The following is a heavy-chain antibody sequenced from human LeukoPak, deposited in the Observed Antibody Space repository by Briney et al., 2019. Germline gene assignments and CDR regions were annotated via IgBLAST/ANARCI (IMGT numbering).Heavy chain of an antibody. V-gene: IGHV3-33*01. D-gene: IGHD3-10*01. CDR2: IWYDGSNK. J-gene: IGHJ5*02. CDR3: ARGGSGSYYKTLSNWFDP. CDR1: GFTFSSYG. Sequence: GGSLRLSCAASGFTFSSYGMHWVRQAPGKGLEWVAVIWYDGSNKYYADSVKGRFTISRDNPKNTLYLQMNSLRAEDTAVYYCARGGSGSYYKTLSNWFDPWGQGTLVTVSS.